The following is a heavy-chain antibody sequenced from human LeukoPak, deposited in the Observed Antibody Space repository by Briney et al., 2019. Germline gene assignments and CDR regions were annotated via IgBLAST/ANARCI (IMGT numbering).Heavy chain of an antibody. CDR3: AREDSSSSDY. V-gene: IGHV4-38-2*02. CDR1: GYSISSGYY. D-gene: IGHD6-13*01. Sequence: PSETLSLTCTVSGYSISSGYYWGWIRPPPGKGLEWIGSIYYSGSTYYNPSLKSRVTISVDTSKNQFSLKLSSVTAADTAVYYCAREDSSSSDYWGQGTLVTVSS. J-gene: IGHJ4*02. CDR2: IYYSGST.